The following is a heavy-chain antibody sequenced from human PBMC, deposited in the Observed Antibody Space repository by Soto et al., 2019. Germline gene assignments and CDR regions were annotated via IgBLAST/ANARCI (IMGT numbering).Heavy chain of an antibody. CDR1: GYTFTSYA. CDR3: ARDQSFGASGAFDI. V-gene: IGHV1-3*01. J-gene: IGHJ3*02. D-gene: IGHD6-19*01. Sequence: ASVKVSCKASGYTFTSYAMHWVRQAPGQRLEWMGWINAGNGNTKYSQKFQGRVTITRDTSASTAYMELSSLRSEDTAVYYCARDQSFGASGAFDIWGQGTMATVSS. CDR2: INAGNGNT.